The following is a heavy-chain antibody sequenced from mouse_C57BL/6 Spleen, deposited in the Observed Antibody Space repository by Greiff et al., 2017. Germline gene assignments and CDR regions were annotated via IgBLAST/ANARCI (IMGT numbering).Heavy chain of an antibody. Sequence: VQLQQPGAELVKPGASVKLSCKASGYTFTSYWMHWVKQRPGQGLEWIGMIHPNSGSTNYNEKFKSKATLTVDKSSSTAYMQLSSLTSEDSAVYYCAREELGRAMDYWGQGTSVTVSS. CDR1: GYTFTSYW. CDR3: AREELGRAMDY. J-gene: IGHJ4*01. D-gene: IGHD4-1*01. CDR2: IHPNSGST. V-gene: IGHV1-64*01.